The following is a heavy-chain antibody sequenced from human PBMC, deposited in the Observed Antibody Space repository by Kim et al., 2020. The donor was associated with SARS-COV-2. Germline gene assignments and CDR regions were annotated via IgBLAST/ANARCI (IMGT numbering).Heavy chain of an antibody. CDR2: FDPEDGET. CDR3: ATVDGSAIPPQGYYFDY. J-gene: IGHJ4*02. D-gene: IGHD3-10*01. V-gene: IGHV1-24*01. CDR1: GYTLTELS. Sequence: ASVKVSCKVSGYTLTELSMHWVRQAPGKGLEWMGGFDPEDGETIYAQKFQGRVTMTEDTSTDTAYMELSSLRSEDTAVYYFATVDGSAIPPQGYYFDYWGQGTLVTVSS.